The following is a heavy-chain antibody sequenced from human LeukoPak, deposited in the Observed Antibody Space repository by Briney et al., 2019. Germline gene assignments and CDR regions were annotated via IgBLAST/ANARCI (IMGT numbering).Heavy chain of an antibody. J-gene: IGHJ3*02. V-gene: IGHV4-59*01. D-gene: IGHD3-10*01. Sequence: SETLSLTCTVSGGSISSYYWSWIRQPPGKGLEWIGYIYYSGSTNYNPSLKSRVTILVDTSKNQFSLRLSSVTAADTAVYYCARAKWFAELFNAFDIWGQGTMVTVSS. CDR2: IYYSGST. CDR1: GGSISSYY. CDR3: ARAKWFAELFNAFDI.